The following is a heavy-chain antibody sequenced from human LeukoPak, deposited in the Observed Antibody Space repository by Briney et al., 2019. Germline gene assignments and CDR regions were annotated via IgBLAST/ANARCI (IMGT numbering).Heavy chain of an antibody. CDR2: IHLSGRT. CDR1: GGSITTTNW. Sequence: SETLSLTCGVSGGSITTTNWWSWVRQPPGQGLEWIGEIHLSGRTNYNPSLNSRVILALDTSKNHLSLSLTSVTAADTAVYYCSRENGAFSPFGYWGQGTLVTVPS. J-gene: IGHJ4*02. D-gene: IGHD2-8*01. V-gene: IGHV4-4*02. CDR3: SRENGAFSPFGY.